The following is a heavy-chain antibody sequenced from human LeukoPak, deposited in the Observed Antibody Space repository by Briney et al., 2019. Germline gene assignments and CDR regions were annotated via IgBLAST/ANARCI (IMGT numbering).Heavy chain of an antibody. V-gene: IGHV1-69*05. Sequence: ASVKVSCKASGGTFSSYAISWVRQAPGQGLEWMGRIIPIFGTANYAQKFQSRVTITTDESTSTAYMELSSLRSEDTAVYYCARQGIVGVFFDYWGQGTLVTVSS. J-gene: IGHJ4*02. CDR3: ARQGIVGVFFDY. D-gene: IGHD3-22*01. CDR2: IIPIFGTA. CDR1: GGTFSSYA.